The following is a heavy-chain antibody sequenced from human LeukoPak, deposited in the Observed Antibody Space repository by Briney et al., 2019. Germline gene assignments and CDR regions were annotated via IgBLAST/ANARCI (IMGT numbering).Heavy chain of an antibody. CDR2: IYYSGST. CDR1: GGSISSHY. Sequence: PSETLSLTCTVSGGSISSHYWSWIRQPPGKGLEWIGYIYYSGSTNYNPSLKSRVTISVDTSKSQFSLKLSSVTAADTAVYYCVRGSVPLDAFDIWGQGTTVTVSS. J-gene: IGHJ3*02. V-gene: IGHV4-59*11. CDR3: VRGSVPLDAFDI.